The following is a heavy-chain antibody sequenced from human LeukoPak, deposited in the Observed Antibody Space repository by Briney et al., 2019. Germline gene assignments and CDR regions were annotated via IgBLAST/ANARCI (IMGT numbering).Heavy chain of an antibody. V-gene: IGHV4-39*02. Sequence: PSETLSLTCTVSGGSISSSSYYWGWIRQPPGKGLEWIGSIYYSGSTYYNPSLKSRVTISVDTSKNQFSLKLSSVTAADTAVYYCARDDKRKPNWFDPWGQGTLVTVSS. CDR1: GGSISSSSYY. J-gene: IGHJ5*02. CDR3: ARDDKRKPNWFDP. CDR2: IYYSGST. D-gene: IGHD1-14*01.